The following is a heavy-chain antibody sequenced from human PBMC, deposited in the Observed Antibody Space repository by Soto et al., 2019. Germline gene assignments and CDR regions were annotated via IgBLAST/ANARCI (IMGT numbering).Heavy chain of an antibody. CDR1: GVSISSGGYY. J-gene: IGHJ6*02. CDR3: ARTGSSSEYYYYGMDV. D-gene: IGHD1-1*01. CDR2: IYYSGST. V-gene: IGHV4-31*03. Sequence: QVQLQESGPGLVKPSQTLSLTCTVSGVSISSGGYYWTWIRQHPGKGLEWIGYIYYSGSTYHNPSLTSRIIISVDRSKNQFSLNLSTVTAADTAVYYCARTGSSSEYYYYGMDVWGQGTTVTVSS.